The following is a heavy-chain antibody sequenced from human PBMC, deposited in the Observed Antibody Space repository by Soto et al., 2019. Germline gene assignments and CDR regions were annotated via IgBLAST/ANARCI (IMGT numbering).Heavy chain of an antibody. CDR2: ISSDGNNK. Sequence: GSLRLSCAASGFTFSYYAIHWVRQAPGKGLEWVALISSDGNNKYYADSVNGRFTISRDNSKNTLYLQMSSLTAEDTAIYYCARDLGLPGNPFDYWGQGTLVTVSS. V-gene: IGHV3-30-3*01. J-gene: IGHJ4*02. D-gene: IGHD2-21*02. CDR1: GFTFSYYA. CDR3: ARDLGLPGNPFDY.